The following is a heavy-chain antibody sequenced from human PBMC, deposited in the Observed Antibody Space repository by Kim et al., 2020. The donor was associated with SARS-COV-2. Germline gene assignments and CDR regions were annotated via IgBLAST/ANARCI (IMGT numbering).Heavy chain of an antibody. D-gene: IGHD5-12*01. V-gene: IGHV3-64*01. Sequence: YANSVKGRFTISRDNSKNTLYLQRGSLRAEDMAVYYCASSGYSGYGAFDYWGQGTLVTVSS. CDR3: ASSGYSGYGAFDY. J-gene: IGHJ4*02.